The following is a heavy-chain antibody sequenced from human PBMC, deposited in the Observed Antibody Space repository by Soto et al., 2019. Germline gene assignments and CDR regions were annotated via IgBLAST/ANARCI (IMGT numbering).Heavy chain of an antibody. CDR2: ISSSGSSI. CDR1: GFTFSDYY. D-gene: IGHD7-27*01. V-gene: IGHV3-11*01. Sequence: GSLRLSCAASGFTFSDYYMRWIRQAPGKGLEWVSYISSSGSSIYYADSVKGRFTISRDNAKHSLYLQMNSVRAEDTAVYYCARLAGDPRRCAFDIWGQGTMVTVSS. CDR3: ARLAGDPRRCAFDI. J-gene: IGHJ3*02.